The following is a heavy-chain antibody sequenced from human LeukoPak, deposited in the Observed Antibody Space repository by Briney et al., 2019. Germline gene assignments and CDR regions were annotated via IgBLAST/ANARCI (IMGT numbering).Heavy chain of an antibody. CDR3: ATIAVAGEGDY. CDR1: GGSFSGYY. CDR2: INHSGST. Sequence: PSETLSLTCAVYGGSFSGYYRSWIRQPPGKGLEWIGEINHSGSTNYNPSLKSRVTISVDTSKNQFSLKLSSVTAADTAVYYCATIAVAGEGDYWGQGTLVTVSS. J-gene: IGHJ4*02. D-gene: IGHD6-19*01. V-gene: IGHV4-34*01.